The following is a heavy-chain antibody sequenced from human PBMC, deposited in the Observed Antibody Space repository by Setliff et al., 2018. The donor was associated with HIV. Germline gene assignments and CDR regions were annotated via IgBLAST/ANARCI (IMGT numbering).Heavy chain of an antibody. V-gene: IGHV4-34*01. CDR2: INHSGST. J-gene: IGHJ4*02. D-gene: IGHD4-4*01. CDR3: ARHPVTTVTTRYFDY. CDR1: GGSFSGYY. Sequence: SETLSLTCAVYGGSFSGYYWSWIRQPPGKGLEWIGEINHSGSTNYNPSLKSRVTISVDTSKNQFSLKLSSVTAADTAVYYCARHPVTTVTTRYFDYWGQVTLVTVSS.